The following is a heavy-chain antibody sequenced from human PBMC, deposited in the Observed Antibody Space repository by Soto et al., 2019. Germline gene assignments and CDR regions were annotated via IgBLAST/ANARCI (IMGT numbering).Heavy chain of an antibody. D-gene: IGHD6-13*01. CDR2: ISYDASNK. Sequence: QVQLVESGGGVVQPGRSLRLSCAASGFTFSSYAMHWVRQATGKGLEWVAIISYDASNKYYADSVKGRFTISRDNSKNTLYLQMNSLRAEDTAVYYCARGYSSSSAAFDYWGQGTLVTVSS. CDR3: ARGYSSSSAAFDY. V-gene: IGHV3-30-3*01. J-gene: IGHJ4*02. CDR1: GFTFSSYA.